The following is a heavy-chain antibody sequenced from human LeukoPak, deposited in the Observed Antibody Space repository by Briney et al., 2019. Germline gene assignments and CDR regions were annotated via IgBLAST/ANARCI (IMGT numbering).Heavy chain of an antibody. Sequence: GGSLRLSCAASGFTFSSYWVSWVRQAPGKGLEWVANIKQDGSEKYYVDSVKGRFTISRDNAKNSVHLQMNSLRAEDTGIYYCARSYAAVDSYWGQGTPVTVSS. V-gene: IGHV3-7*01. J-gene: IGHJ4*02. D-gene: IGHD3-22*01. CDR1: GFTFSSYW. CDR3: ARSYAAVDSY. CDR2: IKQDGSEK.